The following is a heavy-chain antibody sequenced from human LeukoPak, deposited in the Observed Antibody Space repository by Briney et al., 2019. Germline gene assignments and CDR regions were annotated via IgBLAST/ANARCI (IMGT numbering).Heavy chain of an antibody. Sequence: SETLSLTCTVSGGSISSYYWSWIRQPPGKGLEWIGYIYYSGSTNYNPSLKGRVTISVDTSKNQFSLKLSSVTAADTAVYYCAGAAAGYYYYGMDVWGQGTTVTVSS. CDR3: AGAAAGYYYYGMDV. CDR2: IYYSGST. J-gene: IGHJ6*02. D-gene: IGHD6-13*01. CDR1: GGSISSYY. V-gene: IGHV4-59*01.